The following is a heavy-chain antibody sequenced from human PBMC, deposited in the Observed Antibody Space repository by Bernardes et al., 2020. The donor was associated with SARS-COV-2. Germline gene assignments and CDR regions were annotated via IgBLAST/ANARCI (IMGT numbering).Heavy chain of an antibody. Sequence: ASVKDSCKASGYTFTSYGISWVRQAPGQGLEWMGWISGDEGNTNYAHKFHGRVTMTTDTSTSTAHMELRSLRSDDTAVYYCATVVGYSYGGGWFDPWGQGTLV. CDR1: GYTFTSYG. CDR2: ISGDEGNT. V-gene: IGHV1-18*01. CDR3: ATVVGYSYGGGWFDP. J-gene: IGHJ5*02. D-gene: IGHD5-12*01.